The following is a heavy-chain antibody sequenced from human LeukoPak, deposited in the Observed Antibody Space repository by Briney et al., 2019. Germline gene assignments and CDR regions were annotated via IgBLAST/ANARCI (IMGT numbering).Heavy chain of an antibody. CDR3: ARDLTTGDDYYYYGMAV. V-gene: IGHV1-69*04. CDR2: IIPILGIA. J-gene: IGHJ6*02. D-gene: IGHD1-1*01. CDR1: GGTFSSYA. Sequence: SVKVSCKAAGGTFSSYAISWVRQAAGQGREGMGRIIPILGIANYAQKFQGRVTLTADKSTSTAYMQLSSLRSEDTAVYYCARDLTTGDDYYYYGMAVWGQGPRSPSP.